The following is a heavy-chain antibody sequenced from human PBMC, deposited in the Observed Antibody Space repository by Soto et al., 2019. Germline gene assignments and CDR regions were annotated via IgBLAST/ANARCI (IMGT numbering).Heavy chain of an antibody. D-gene: IGHD3-10*01. CDR3: ARPWDYRFGEFGFDP. CDR1: GYTFTSYD. V-gene: IGHV1-8*01. J-gene: IGHJ5*02. Sequence: QVQLVQSGAEVKKPGASEKVSCKASGYTFTSYDINWVRQATGQGLEWMGWMNPNSGNTGYAQKFQGRVTMTRNTSISTAYMELSSLRSEDTAVYYCARPWDYRFGEFGFDPWGQGTLVTVSS. CDR2: MNPNSGNT.